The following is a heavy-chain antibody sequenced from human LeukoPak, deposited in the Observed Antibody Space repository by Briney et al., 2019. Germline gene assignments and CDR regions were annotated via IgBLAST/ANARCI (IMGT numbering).Heavy chain of an antibody. J-gene: IGHJ4*02. V-gene: IGHV4-59*01. D-gene: IGHD3-10*01. CDR1: GGSISSYY. CDR2: FYHSGST. Sequence: SEALSLTCTVSGGSISSYYWSWIRQPPGKGLEWIGYFYHSGSTNYNPSLKSRVTISVDTSKNHFSLKLSSVTAADTAVYYCARGGWFGELLFDYWGQGTLVTVSS. CDR3: ARGGWFGELLFDY.